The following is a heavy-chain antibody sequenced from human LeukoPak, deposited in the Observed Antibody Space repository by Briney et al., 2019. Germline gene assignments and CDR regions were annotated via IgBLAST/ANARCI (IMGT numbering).Heavy chain of an antibody. Sequence: GESLKISCKGSGYSFTNYWIAWVRQMPGKGLEWMGIIYPGDSDTRYSPSFQGQVTISADKSISTAYLQWSSLKALGTAMYYCARHGVASGSSSDYWGQGTLVTVSS. CDR2: IYPGDSDT. J-gene: IGHJ4*02. CDR1: GYSFTNYW. V-gene: IGHV5-51*01. D-gene: IGHD1-26*01. CDR3: ARHGVASGSSSDY.